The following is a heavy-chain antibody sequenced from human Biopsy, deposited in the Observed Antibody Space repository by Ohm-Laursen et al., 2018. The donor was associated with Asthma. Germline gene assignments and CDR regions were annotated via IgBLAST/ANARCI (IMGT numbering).Heavy chain of an antibody. CDR3: VRAVRNEQWLAPFDY. V-gene: IGHV4-59*01. Sequence: TLSLTCSVFGGSICRFYWSWIGQSPEMGLEWMGYVYWTGSTNYNPSLKSRITMSVDTSKNRMFLELTSVTAADTAIYYCVRAVRNEQWLAPFDYWGQGKPVTVSS. D-gene: IGHD6-19*01. J-gene: IGHJ4*02. CDR2: VYWTGST. CDR1: GGSICRFY.